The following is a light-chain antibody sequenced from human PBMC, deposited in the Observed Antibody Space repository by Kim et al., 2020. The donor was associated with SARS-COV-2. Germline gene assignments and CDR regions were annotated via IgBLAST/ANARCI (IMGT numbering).Light chain of an antibody. CDR1: SSDVGAYNY. J-gene: IGLJ2*01. CDR2: DVS. CDR3: CSYAGTYTVV. V-gene: IGLV2-11*01. Sequence: QSALTQPRSVSGSPGQSVTISCTGTSSDVGAYNYVSWFQQHPGKAPKLMIYDVSKRPSGVPDRFSGSKSGNTASLTISGLQTEDEADYYCCSYAGTYTVVFGGGTHLTVL.